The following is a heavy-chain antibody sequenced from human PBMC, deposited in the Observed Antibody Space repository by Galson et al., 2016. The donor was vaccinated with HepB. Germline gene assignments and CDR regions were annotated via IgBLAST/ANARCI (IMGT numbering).Heavy chain of an antibody. V-gene: IGHV3-7*03. D-gene: IGHD6-19*01. Sequence: SLRLSCAASRFTFINSWMSWVRQAPGKGLEWVANIKQDGSEKYYVDSVKGRFPISRDNAKNSLFLQMNGLRAEDTAVYYCARALSSSGWTYWYFDLWGQGTLVTVSS. J-gene: IGHJ2*01. CDR2: IKQDGSEK. CDR1: RFTFINSW. CDR3: ARALSSSGWTYWYFDL.